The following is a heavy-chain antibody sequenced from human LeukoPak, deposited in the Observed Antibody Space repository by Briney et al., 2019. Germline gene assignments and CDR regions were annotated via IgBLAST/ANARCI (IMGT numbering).Heavy chain of an antibody. CDR3: AKGYYGDY. CDR1: GFTFSSYA. V-gene: IGHV3-23*01. Sequence: GGSLRLSCAASGFTFSSYAMTWVRQAPGKGLEWVSAISTSGDNTYYADSVRGRFTISRDNSKNTLYLQMNSLRAEDTAVYYCAKGYYGDYWGQGTLVTVSS. CDR2: ISTSGDNT. J-gene: IGHJ4*02.